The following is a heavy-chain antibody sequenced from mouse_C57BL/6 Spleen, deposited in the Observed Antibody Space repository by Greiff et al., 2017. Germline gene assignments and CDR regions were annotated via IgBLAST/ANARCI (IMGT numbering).Heavy chain of an antibody. Sequence: EVKLVESGGGLVKPGGSLKLSCAASGFTFSSYGMSWVRQTPDKRLEWVATISSGGSYTYYPDSVKGRFTISRDNAKNTLYLQMSSLKSEDTAMYYCARHGDYEMVDYWGQGTSVTVSS. D-gene: IGHD2-13*01. CDR1: GFTFSSYG. V-gene: IGHV5-6*03. J-gene: IGHJ4*01. CDR3: ARHGDYEMVDY. CDR2: ISSGGSYT.